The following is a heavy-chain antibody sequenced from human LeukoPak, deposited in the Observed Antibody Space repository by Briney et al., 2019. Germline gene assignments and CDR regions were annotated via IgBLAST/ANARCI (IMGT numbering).Heavy chain of an antibody. J-gene: IGHJ3*02. CDR3: ARDRRESTKPNDAFDI. CDR1: GGSISSYY. V-gene: IGHV4-4*07. CDR2: IYTSGST. Sequence: KPSETLSLTCTVSGGSISSYYWSWIRQPAGKGLEWIGRIYTSGSTNYNPSLKSRVTISIDTSKKQLSLKLTSVTAADTAVYYCARDRRESTKPNDAFDIWGQGTMVTVSS. D-gene: IGHD1-1*01.